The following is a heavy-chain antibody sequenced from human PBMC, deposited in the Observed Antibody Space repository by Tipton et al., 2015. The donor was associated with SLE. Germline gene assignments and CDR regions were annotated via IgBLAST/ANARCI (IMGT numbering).Heavy chain of an antibody. CDR2: ISWDGGST. V-gene: IGHV3-43*01. CDR3: AKDMGVTTRGYAFDI. D-gene: IGHD4-17*01. J-gene: IGHJ3*02. Sequence: VQLVQSGGVVVQPGGSLRLSCAASGFTFDDYTMHWVRQAPGKGLEWVSLISWDGGSTYYADSVKGRFTISRDNSKNSLYLQMNSLRTEDTALYYCAKDMGVTTRGYAFDIWGQGTMVTVSS. CDR1: GFTFDDYT.